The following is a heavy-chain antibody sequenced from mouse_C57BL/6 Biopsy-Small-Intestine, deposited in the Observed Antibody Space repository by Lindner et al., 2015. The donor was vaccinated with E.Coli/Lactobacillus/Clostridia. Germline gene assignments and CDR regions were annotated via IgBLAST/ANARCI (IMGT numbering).Heavy chain of an antibody. CDR3: ATRYYFDY. V-gene: IGHV14-3*01. J-gene: IGHJ2*01. CDR2: IDPANGNT. Sequence: GLEWIGRIDPANGNTKYAPKFQDRATLTSDISSNTAYLHLSSLTSDDTAVYYCATRYYFDYWGQGTTLTVSS.